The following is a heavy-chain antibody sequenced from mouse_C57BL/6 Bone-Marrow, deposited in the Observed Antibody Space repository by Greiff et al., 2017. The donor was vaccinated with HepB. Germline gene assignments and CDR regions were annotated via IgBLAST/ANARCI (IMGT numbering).Heavy chain of an antibody. J-gene: IGHJ1*03. V-gene: IGHV1-26*01. CDR2: INPNNGGT. CDR3: YYYGSSLLWYFDV. D-gene: IGHD1-1*01. CDR1: GYTFTDYY. Sequence: VQLQQSGPELVKPGASVKISCKASGYTFTDYYMNWVKQSHGKSLEWIGDINPNNGGTSYNQKFKGKATLTVDKSSSTAYMELRSLTSEDSAVYYCYYYGSSLLWYFDVWGTGTTVTVSS.